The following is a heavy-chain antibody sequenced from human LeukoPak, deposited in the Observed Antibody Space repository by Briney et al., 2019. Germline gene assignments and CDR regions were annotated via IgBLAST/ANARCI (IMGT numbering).Heavy chain of an antibody. CDR3: ARVSLASGEGYYYYYYGMDV. Sequence: PSETLSLTCTVSGGSISSGSYYWSWIRQPAGKGLEWIGRIYYSGSTYYNPSLKSRVTISVDTSKNQFSLKLSSVTAADTAVYYCARVSLASGEGYYYYYYGMDVWGQGTTVTVSS. CDR1: GGSISSGSYY. J-gene: IGHJ6*02. V-gene: IGHV4-39*07. D-gene: IGHD2-15*01. CDR2: IYYSGST.